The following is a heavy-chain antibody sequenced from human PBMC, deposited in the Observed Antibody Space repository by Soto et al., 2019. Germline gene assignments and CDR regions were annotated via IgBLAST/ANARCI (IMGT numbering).Heavy chain of an antibody. CDR1: GFAFTHVW. D-gene: IGHD2-2*01. CDR2: IKRKIDGETT. CDR3: AADRYCSSNTCPGAFDI. V-gene: IGHV3-15*01. J-gene: IGHJ3*02. Sequence: EVQLLESGGDLAEPGGSLRLSCAASGFAFTHVWMTWVRQAPGRGLEWVGRIKRKIDGETTNYAAPGKGRFTISRDDSKNTLYLQMNSLKTDDSAVYYCAADRYCSSNTCPGAFDIWGQGTTV.